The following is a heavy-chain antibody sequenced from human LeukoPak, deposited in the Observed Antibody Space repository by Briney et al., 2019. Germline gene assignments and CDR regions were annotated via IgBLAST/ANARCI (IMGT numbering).Heavy chain of an antibody. CDR2: INHSGST. CDR3: ARVHYGHYFGY. J-gene: IGHJ4*02. Sequence: KSSETLSLTCAVYGGSFSGYYWSWIRQPPGKGLEWIGEINHSGSTNYNPSLKSRVTISVDTSKNQFSLKLSSVTAADTAVYYCARVHYGHYFGYWGQGTLVTVSS. D-gene: IGHD4-17*01. V-gene: IGHV4-34*01. CDR1: GGSFSGYY.